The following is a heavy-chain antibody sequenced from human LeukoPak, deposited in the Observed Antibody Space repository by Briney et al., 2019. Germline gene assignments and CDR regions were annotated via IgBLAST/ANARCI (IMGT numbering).Heavy chain of an antibody. Sequence: PSQTLSLTCTVSGGSISSYYWSWIRQPAGKGLEWIGRIYTSGSTNYNPSLKSRVTMSVDTSKNQFSLKLSSVTAADTAVYYCARELVVKTRGNWFDPWGQGTLVTVSS. CDR1: GGSISSYY. V-gene: IGHV4-4*07. J-gene: IGHJ5*02. CDR3: ARELVVKTRGNWFDP. CDR2: IYTSGST. D-gene: IGHD2-8*02.